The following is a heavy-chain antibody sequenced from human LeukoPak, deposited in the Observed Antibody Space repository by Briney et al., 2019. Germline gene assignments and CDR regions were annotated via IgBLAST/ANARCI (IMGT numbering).Heavy chain of an antibody. CDR3: ARHRLGRSSSWYHYYYGMDV. CDR2: IYYSGST. J-gene: IGHJ6*02. CDR1: GGSISSYY. Sequence: PSETLSLTCTVSGGSISSYYWSWIRQPPGKGLEWIGYIYYSGSTNYNPSLKSRVTISVDTSKNQFSLKLSSVTAADTAVYYCARHRLGRSSSWYHYYYGMDVWGQGTTVTVSS. V-gene: IGHV4-59*08. D-gene: IGHD6-13*01.